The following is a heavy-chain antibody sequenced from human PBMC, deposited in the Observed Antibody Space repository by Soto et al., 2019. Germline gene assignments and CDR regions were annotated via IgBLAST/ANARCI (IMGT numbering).Heavy chain of an antibody. Sequence: QVQLQQWGAGLLKPSETLSLTCAVYGGSFSGYYWSWIRQPPGKGLEWIGEINHSGSTNYNPSLKSRVTISVDTSKNQFSRKLSSVTAADTAVYYFARGSYCSSTSCYLPWLRQYNWFDPWGQGTLVTVSS. CDR1: GGSFSGYY. D-gene: IGHD2-2*01. V-gene: IGHV4-34*01. CDR2: INHSGST. CDR3: ARGSYCSSTSCYLPWLRQYNWFDP. J-gene: IGHJ5*02.